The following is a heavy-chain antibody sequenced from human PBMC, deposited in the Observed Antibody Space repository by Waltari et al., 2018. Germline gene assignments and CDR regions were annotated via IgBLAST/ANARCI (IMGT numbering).Heavy chain of an antibody. CDR3: ARVTYCSGGSCYPGYYYYYMDV. V-gene: IGHV1-69*10. J-gene: IGHJ6*03. CDR2: IIPILGIA. CDR1: GGTFSSYA. D-gene: IGHD2-15*01. Sequence: QVQLVQSGAEVKKPGSSVKVSCKASGGTFSSYAISWVRQAPGQGLEWMGGIIPILGIANDAQKFQGRVTITADKSTSTAYMERSSLRSEDTAVYYCARVTYCSGGSCYPGYYYYYMDVWGKGTTVTVSS.